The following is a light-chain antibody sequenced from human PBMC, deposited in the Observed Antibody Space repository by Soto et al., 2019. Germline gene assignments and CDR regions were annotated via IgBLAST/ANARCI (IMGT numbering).Light chain of an antibody. J-gene: IGKJ1*01. V-gene: IGKV1-39*01. CDR1: QSISNY. CDR2: AAS. CDR3: QQSYNTPWT. Sequence: DIPMTQSPSSLSASVGDRVTVTCRASQSISNYLSWYQQIPGKAPKLLIFAASTLRSGVSSRFSGSGSGTDFTLTISSLQPEDFATYYCQQSYNTPWTFGQGTKVEIK.